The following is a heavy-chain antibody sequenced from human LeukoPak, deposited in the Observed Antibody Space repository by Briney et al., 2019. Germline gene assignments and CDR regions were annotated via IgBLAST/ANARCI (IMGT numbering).Heavy chain of an antibody. J-gene: IGHJ6*03. D-gene: IGHD3-3*01. CDR3: ARGTPAQHYYDFWNGYLRYYYYMDV. Sequence: PGGSLRLSCAASGFTFSSYAMHWVRQAPGKGLEWVAVISYDGSNKYYADSVKGRFTISRDNSKNTLYLQMNSLRAEDTAVYYCARGTPAQHYYDFWNGYLRYYYYMDVWGKGTTVTVSS. CDR2: ISYDGSNK. V-gene: IGHV3-30-3*01. CDR1: GFTFSSYA.